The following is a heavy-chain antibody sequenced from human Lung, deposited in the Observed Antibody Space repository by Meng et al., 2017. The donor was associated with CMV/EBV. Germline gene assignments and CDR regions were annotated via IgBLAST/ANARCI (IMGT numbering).Heavy chain of an antibody. CDR1: GFTFSSYA. V-gene: IGHV3-30-3*01. Sequence: GESLKISCAASGFTFSSYAMHWVRQAPGKGLEWVAVISYDGSNKYYADYVKGRFSIARNNSKNTMYLQMNSLRADDTAVYYCARGYCSSTSCYWVYYFDNWGQGTLVTVSS. CDR3: ARGYCSSTSCYWVYYFDN. CDR2: ISYDGSNK. J-gene: IGHJ4*02. D-gene: IGHD2-2*01.